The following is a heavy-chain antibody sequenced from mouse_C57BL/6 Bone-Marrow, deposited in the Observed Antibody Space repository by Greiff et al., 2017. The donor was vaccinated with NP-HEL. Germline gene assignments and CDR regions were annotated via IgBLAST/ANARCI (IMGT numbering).Heavy chain of an antibody. V-gene: IGHV3-6*01. Sequence: ESGPGLVKPSQSLSLTCSVTGYSITSGYYWNWIRQFPGNKLEWMGYISYDGSNNYNPSLKNRISIPRATSKNQFFLKLNAVTTEDTATNYCASRNWDGPWFAYWGQGTLVTVSA. CDR1: GYSITSGYY. CDR3: ASRNWDGPWFAY. J-gene: IGHJ3*01. D-gene: IGHD4-1*01. CDR2: ISYDGSN.